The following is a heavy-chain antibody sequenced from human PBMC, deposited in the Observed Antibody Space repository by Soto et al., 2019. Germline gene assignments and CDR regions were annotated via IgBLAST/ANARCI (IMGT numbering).Heavy chain of an antibody. CDR1: GFTFSSYS. Sequence: GGSLRLSCAASGFTFSSYSMNWVRQAPGKWLEWVSSISSSSSYIYYADSVKGRFTISRDNAKNSLYLQMNSLRAEDTAVYYCARSSNKVTISYWGQGXLVTVYS. V-gene: IGHV3-21*01. CDR3: ARSSNKVTISY. CDR2: ISSSSSYI. D-gene: IGHD3-10*01. J-gene: IGHJ4*02.